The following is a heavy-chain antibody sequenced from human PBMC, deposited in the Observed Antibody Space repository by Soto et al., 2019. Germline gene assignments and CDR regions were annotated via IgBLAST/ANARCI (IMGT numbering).Heavy chain of an antibody. J-gene: IGHJ6*02. CDR2: IYHGGSA. CDR3: ASVXGTPTMTGDYYYYGVDA. CDR1: GGSITDYY. D-gene: IGHD3-9*01. Sequence: PSGTLSLTCAVSGGSITDYYWSWIRQPPGKGLEWIGYIYHGGSANYSPSLKSRVTISLNTSKSQFYMTLTSVTAADSAVYYCASVXGTPTMTGDYYYYGVDAWGPGTTVTVSS. V-gene: IGHV4-59*01.